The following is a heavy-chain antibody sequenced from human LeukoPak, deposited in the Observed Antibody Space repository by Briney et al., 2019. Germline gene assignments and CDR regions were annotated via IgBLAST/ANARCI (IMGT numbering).Heavy chain of an antibody. D-gene: IGHD2-15*01. J-gene: IGHJ6*02. CDR1: GFIFRNYG. CDR3: ARGEVAAAHFVSWTYYYYGMDV. CDR2: IYTNGNT. V-gene: IGHV3-23*05. Sequence: GGSLRLSCAASGFIFRNYGMNWVRQAPGKGLEWVSGIYTNGNTRYADSVRGRFTISRDNSKNTLYLQMHSLRVDDTAVYYCARGEVAAAHFVSWTYYYYGMDVWGQGTTVTVSS.